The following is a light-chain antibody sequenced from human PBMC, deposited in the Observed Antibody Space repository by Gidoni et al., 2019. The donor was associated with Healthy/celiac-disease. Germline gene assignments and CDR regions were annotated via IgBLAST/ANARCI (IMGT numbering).Light chain of an antibody. CDR1: QSVSSN. Sequence: EIVMTQSPATLSVSPGERATLSCRASQSVSSNLAWYQQKPGQAPRLLIYGASTRATGIPARFSGGGSGTKFTLTISSLQSEDFAVYYCQQYNNWPPWTFGQGTKVEIK. CDR2: GAS. V-gene: IGKV3-15*01. CDR3: QQYNNWPPWT. J-gene: IGKJ1*01.